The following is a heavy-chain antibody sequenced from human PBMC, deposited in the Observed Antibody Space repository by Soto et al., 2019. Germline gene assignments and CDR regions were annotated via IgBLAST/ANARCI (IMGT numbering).Heavy chain of an antibody. J-gene: IGHJ6*03. Sequence: QVQLVESGGGVVQPGRSLRLSCAASGFTFSSYGMHWVRQAPGKGLEWVAVIWYDGSNKYYADSVKGRFTISRDNSKNTLYLQMNSLRAEDTAVYYCARAAAADGTQVQDYYYYMDVWGKGTTVTVAS. V-gene: IGHV3-33*01. CDR3: ARAAAADGTQVQDYYYYMDV. D-gene: IGHD6-13*01. CDR1: GFTFSSYG. CDR2: IWYDGSNK.